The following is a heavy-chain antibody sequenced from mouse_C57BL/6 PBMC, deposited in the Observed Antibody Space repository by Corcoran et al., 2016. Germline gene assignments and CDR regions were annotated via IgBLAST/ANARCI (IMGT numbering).Heavy chain of an antibody. V-gene: IGHV1-19*01. CDR2: INPYNGGT. D-gene: IGHD2-4*01. J-gene: IGHJ3*01. CDR1: GYTFTDYY. CDR3: AEDYDSL. Sequence: EVQLQPSGPVLVKPGASVKMSCKASGYTFTDYYRNWVKQSHGKSLEWIGVINPYNGGTSYNQKFKGKATLTVDKSSSTAYMELNSLTSEDSAVYYCAEDYDSLWGQGTLVTVSA.